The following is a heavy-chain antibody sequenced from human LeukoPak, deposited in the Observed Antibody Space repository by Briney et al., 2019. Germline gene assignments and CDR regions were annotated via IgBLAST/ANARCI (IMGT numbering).Heavy chain of an antibody. CDR2: IYYSGST. Sequence: SETLSLTCTVSGGSISSGDYYWSWIRQPPGKGLEWIGYIYYSGSTYYNPSLKSRVTISVDTSKNQFSLKLSSVTAADTAVYYCARGTTIFREHFQHWGQGTLVTVSS. V-gene: IGHV4-30-4*01. CDR3: ARGTTIFREHFQH. J-gene: IGHJ1*01. D-gene: IGHD3-9*01. CDR1: GGSISSGDYY.